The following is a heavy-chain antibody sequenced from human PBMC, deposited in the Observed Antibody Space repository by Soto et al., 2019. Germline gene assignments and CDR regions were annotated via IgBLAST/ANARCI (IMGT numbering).Heavy chain of an antibody. Sequence: QVQLQESGPGLVKPSQTLSLTCTVSGGSISSGGYYWSWIRQHPGKGLEWIGYIYYSGSTYYNPSLKSRVTISVDTSKNQCSLKLSSVTAADTAVYYCARGDYVYYYYGMDVWGQGTTVTVSS. CDR3: ARGDYVYYYYGMDV. CDR1: GGSISSGGYY. D-gene: IGHD4-17*01. J-gene: IGHJ6*02. CDR2: IYYSGST. V-gene: IGHV4-31*03.